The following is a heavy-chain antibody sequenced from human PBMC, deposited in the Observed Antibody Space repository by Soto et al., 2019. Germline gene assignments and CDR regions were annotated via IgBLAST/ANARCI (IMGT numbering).Heavy chain of an antibody. Sequence: SETLSLTCAVYGGSFSGYYWSWIRQPPGKGLEWIGEINHSGSTNYNPSLKSRVTISVDTSKNQFSLKLSSVTAADTAVYYCARGSDTVTTRGYYYYYMDVWGKGTTVTVSS. CDR2: INHSGST. D-gene: IGHD4-17*01. V-gene: IGHV4-34*01. CDR1: GGSFSGYY. CDR3: ARGSDTVTTRGYYYYYMDV. J-gene: IGHJ6*03.